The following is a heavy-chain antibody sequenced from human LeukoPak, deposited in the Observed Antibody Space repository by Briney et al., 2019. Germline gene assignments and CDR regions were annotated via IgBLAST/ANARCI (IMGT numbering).Heavy chain of an antibody. D-gene: IGHD2-2*01. CDR3: ASFRRSYCSSTSCYEDGMDV. CDR1: GYTFTGYY. CDR2: INPNSGGT. Sequence: ASVKVSCKASGYTFTGYYMRWVRQAPGQGLEWMGWINPNSGGTNYAQKFQGRVTMTRDTSISTAYMELSRLRSDDTAVYYCASFRRSYCSSTSCYEDGMDVWGQGTTVTVSS. V-gene: IGHV1-2*02. J-gene: IGHJ6*02.